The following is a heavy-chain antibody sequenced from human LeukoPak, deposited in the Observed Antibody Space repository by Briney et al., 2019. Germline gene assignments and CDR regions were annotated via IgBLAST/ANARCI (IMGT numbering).Heavy chain of an antibody. CDR1: GFTFSSYS. J-gene: IGHJ4*02. V-gene: IGHV3-30*18. Sequence: TGGSLRLSCAASGFTFSSYSMTWVRQAPGKGLEWVAVISYDGSNKYYADSVKGLFTISRDNSRNTLYLQMNSLRAEDTAVYYCAKIVGATDYWGQGTLVTVSS. D-gene: IGHD1-26*01. CDR2: ISYDGSNK. CDR3: AKIVGATDY.